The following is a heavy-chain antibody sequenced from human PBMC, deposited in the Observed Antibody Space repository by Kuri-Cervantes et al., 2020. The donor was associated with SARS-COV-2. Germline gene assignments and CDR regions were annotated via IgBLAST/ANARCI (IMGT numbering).Heavy chain of an antibody. CDR2: INSDGSST. V-gene: IGHV3-74*01. Sequence: GESLKISCAASGFTFSSYWMHWVRQAPGKGLVWVSRINSDGSSTSYADSVKGRFTISRDNSKNTLYLQMGSLRAEDMAVYYCARMGEPYYMDVWGKGTTVTVSS. CDR1: GFTFSSYW. J-gene: IGHJ6*03. D-gene: IGHD3-16*01. CDR3: ARMGEPYYMDV.